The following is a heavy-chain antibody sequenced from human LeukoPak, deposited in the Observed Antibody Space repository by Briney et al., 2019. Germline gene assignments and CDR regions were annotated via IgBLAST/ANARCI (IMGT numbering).Heavy chain of an antibody. CDR3: AKGYSGWSTDY. J-gene: IGHJ4*02. D-gene: IGHD6-19*01. Sequence: GGSLRLSCAASGFTFSNYGMYWVRQPPGKGLEWVAFIRDDGSNKYYADSVKGRFTISRDNSKNTLYLQMNSLRAEDTAVYYCAKGYSGWSTDYWGQGSLATVSS. V-gene: IGHV3-30*02. CDR1: GFTFSNYG. CDR2: IRDDGSNK.